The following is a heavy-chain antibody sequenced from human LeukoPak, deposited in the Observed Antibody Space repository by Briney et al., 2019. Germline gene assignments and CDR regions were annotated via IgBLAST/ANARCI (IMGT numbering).Heavy chain of an antibody. D-gene: IGHD3-22*01. J-gene: IGHJ4*02. CDR3: ATPLDYYDSRGHHQGGD. CDR2: IKEDGTRK. Sequence: AGGSLRLSCAASGFTFSSHWMTWVRQAPGKGLEWVANIKEDGTRKNYMDSVKGRFTISRDNAKNSLYLQMSGLRAEDTALYYCATPLDYYDSRGHHQGGDWGQGTLVTVSS. V-gene: IGHV3-7*03. CDR1: GFTFSSHW.